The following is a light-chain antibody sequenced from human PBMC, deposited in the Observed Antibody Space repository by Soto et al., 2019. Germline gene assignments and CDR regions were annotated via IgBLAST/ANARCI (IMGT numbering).Light chain of an antibody. CDR3: QQYNSYPYT. J-gene: IGKJ2*01. CDR2: KAS. CDR1: QSISSW. Sequence: DIPMTQSPSTLSASVGDRVTITCRASQSISSWLAWYQQKPGKAPKLLIYKASSLKSGVPSRFSSSGSGTEFTLTISSLQPDDFATYYCQQYNSYPYTFGQGTKLEIK. V-gene: IGKV1-5*03.